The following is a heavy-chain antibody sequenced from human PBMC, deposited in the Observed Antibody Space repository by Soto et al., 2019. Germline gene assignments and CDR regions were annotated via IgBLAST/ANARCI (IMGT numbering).Heavy chain of an antibody. CDR1: GFTFSSYG. CDR2: ISYDGSNK. D-gene: IGHD3-9*01. J-gene: IGHJ4*02. Sequence: PGGSLRLSWAASGFTFSSYGMHWVRQAPGKGLEWVAVISYDGSNKYYADSVKGRFTISRDNSKNTLYLQMNSLRAEDTAVYYCAKPPAYDILTGSREYYFDYWGQGTLVTVSS. CDR3: AKPPAYDILTGSREYYFDY. V-gene: IGHV3-30*18.